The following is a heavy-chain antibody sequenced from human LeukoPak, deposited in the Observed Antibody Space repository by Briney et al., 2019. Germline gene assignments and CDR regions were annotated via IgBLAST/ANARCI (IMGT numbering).Heavy chain of an antibody. Sequence: KHGESLKISCKGSRYSFTSYWIGWVRQMPGKGLEWMGIIYPGDSDTRYSPSFQGQVTISADKSISTAYLQWSSLKASDTAMYYCARRRSVKKGYCSSTSCPIYFDYWGQGTLVTVSS. CDR3: ARRRSVKKGYCSSTSCPIYFDY. J-gene: IGHJ4*02. V-gene: IGHV5-51*01. CDR2: IYPGDSDT. D-gene: IGHD2-2*01. CDR1: RYSFTSYW.